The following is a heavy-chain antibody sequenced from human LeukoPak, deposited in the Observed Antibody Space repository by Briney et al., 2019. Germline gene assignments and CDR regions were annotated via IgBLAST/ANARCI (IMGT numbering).Heavy chain of an antibody. CDR3: AGKLSGTGPEYYYYGMDV. CDR2: IYSGGNT. J-gene: IGHJ6*02. CDR1: GLTVSSNY. V-gene: IGHV3-53*01. Sequence: GGSLRLSCAASGLTVSSNYMSRVRQAPGKGLEWVSVIYSGGNTYYADSVKGRFTISRDNFKNTLYLQMNSLRAEDTAVYYCAGKLSGTGPEYYYYGMDVWGQGTTVTVSS. D-gene: IGHD3-16*02.